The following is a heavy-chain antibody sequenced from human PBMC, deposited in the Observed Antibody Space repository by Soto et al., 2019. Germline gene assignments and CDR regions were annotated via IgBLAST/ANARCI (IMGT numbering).Heavy chain of an antibody. CDR1: GGTFSSYA. CDR3: ARGKIAAAGTSEYFQH. V-gene: IGHV1-69*13. D-gene: IGHD6-13*01. Sequence: ASVKVSCKASGGTFSSYAISWVRQAPGQGLEWMGGIIPIFGTANYAQKFQGRVTITADESTSTAYMELSSLRSEDTAVYYCARGKIAAAGTSEYFQHWGQGTLVTVSS. J-gene: IGHJ1*01. CDR2: IIPIFGTA.